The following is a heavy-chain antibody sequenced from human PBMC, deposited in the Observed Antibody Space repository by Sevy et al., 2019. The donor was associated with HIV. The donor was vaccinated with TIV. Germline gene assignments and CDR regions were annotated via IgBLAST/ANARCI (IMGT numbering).Heavy chain of an antibody. V-gene: IGHV1-69*13. CDR2: IIPIFGTA. CDR1: GGTFSSYA. J-gene: IGHJ6*02. CDR3: ARGSYGSGSSVPYGMDV. Sequence: SVKVSCKASGGTFSSYAISWVRQAPGQGLEWMGGIIPIFGTANYAQKFQGRVTITADESTSTAYMELSSLRSEDTAVYYCARGSYGSGSSVPYGMDVWGQGTTVTVSS. D-gene: IGHD3-10*01.